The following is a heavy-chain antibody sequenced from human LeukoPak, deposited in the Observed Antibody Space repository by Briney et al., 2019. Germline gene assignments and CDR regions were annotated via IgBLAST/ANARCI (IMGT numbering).Heavy chain of an antibody. CDR2: TYYRSKCYN. V-gene: IGHV6-1*01. CDR1: GDSVSSNSAA. D-gene: IGHD2-2*01. CDR3: ARANSGDIVVVPAAPLFDY. J-gene: IGHJ4*02. Sequence: SQTLSLTCAISGDSVSSNSAAWNWIRQSPSRGLEWLGRTYYRSKCYNDYAVSVKSRIPINPDTSKNQFSLQLNSVTPEDTAVYYCARANSGDIVVVPAAPLFDYWGQGTLVTVSS.